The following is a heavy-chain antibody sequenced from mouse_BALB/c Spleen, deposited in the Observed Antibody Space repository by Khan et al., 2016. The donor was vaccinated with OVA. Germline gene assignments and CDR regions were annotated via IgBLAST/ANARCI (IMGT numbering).Heavy chain of an antibody. CDR2: IYPGDGST. V-gene: IGHV1S56*01. J-gene: IGHJ4*01. Sequence: QVQLQQPGPEVVKPGALVKISCKASGYTFTSYDINWVKQRPGQGLEWIGWIYPGDGSTEYNEKFKGKATLTADESSNTAYMQLSSLTSENFAVYFCAREGVRGVAMDYWGQGTSVTVSS. CDR3: AREGVRGVAMDY. D-gene: IGHD1-1*01. CDR1: GYTFTSYD.